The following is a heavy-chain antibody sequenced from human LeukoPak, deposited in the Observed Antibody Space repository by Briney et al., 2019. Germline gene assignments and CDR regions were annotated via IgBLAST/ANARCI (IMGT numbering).Heavy chain of an antibody. V-gene: IGHV6-1*01. CDR1: GDSVSSNSAA. D-gene: IGHD1-7*01. Sequence: SQTLSLTCAFSGDSVSSNSAAWPWLRRSPSRGLEWLGRTYYRSKWYNEYAISVKSRITINTDTSKNHFSLQLDSVTPEDTAVYYCARGNNWNYVPFDYWGQGTLVTVSS. J-gene: IGHJ4*02. CDR2: TYYRSKWYN. CDR3: ARGNNWNYVPFDY.